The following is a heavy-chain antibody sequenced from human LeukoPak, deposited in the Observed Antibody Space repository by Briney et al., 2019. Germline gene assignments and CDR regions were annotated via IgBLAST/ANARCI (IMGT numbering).Heavy chain of an antibody. D-gene: IGHD5-12*01. Sequence: SVKVSCKASGGTFSSYAISWVRQAPGQGLEWMGGIIPIFGTANYAQKFQGRVSITADESTSTAYMELSSLRSEDTAVYYCAKGRVGGYVTPVFDYWGQGTLVTVSS. CDR3: AKGRVGGYVTPVFDY. J-gene: IGHJ4*02. CDR1: GGTFSSYA. CDR2: IIPIFGTA. V-gene: IGHV1-69*13.